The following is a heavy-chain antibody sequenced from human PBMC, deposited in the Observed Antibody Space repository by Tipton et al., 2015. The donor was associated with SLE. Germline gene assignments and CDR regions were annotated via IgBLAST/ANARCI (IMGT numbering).Heavy chain of an antibody. CDR2: IYHSGRP. CDR1: GGSISSSNW. Sequence: TLSLTCAVSGGSISSSNWWSWVRQPPGKGLEWIGEIYHSGRPNYTPSLKSRVTISVNKSKNQFSLKLSSVTAADTAVYYCARANWGLPHFDYWGQGTLVTVSS. CDR3: ARANWGLPHFDY. V-gene: IGHV4-4*02. D-gene: IGHD7-27*01. J-gene: IGHJ4*02.